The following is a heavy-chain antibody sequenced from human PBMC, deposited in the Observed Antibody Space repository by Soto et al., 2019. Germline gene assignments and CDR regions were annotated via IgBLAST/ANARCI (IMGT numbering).Heavy chain of an antibody. CDR2: FYFTGST. CDR3: AKDPRFYGMDV. V-gene: IGHV4-61*01. J-gene: IGHJ6*02. CDR1: GASVRSDSYS. Sequence: QVRLKESGPGLVKPSETLSLTCTVSGASVRSDSYSCAWIRQPPGKGLEWIGCFYFTGSTKTNPSLQSRVSISVDESKNQMSLKLNSVTAAETAVYYCAKDPRFYGMDVWGQGTTVTVSS.